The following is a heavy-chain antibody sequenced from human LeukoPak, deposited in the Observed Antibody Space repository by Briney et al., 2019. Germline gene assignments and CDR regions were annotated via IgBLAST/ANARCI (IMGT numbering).Heavy chain of an antibody. CDR1: GGTFSSYA. D-gene: IGHD2-15*01. CDR3: ARVDGCSGGSCYSYYGMDV. V-gene: IGHV1-69*13. Sequence: GASVKVSCKASGGTFSSYAISWVRQALGQGLEWMGGIIPIFGTANYAQKFQGRVTITADESTSTAYMELSSLKSEDTAVYYCARVDGCSGGSCYSYYGMDVWGQGTTVTVSS. J-gene: IGHJ6*02. CDR2: IIPIFGTA.